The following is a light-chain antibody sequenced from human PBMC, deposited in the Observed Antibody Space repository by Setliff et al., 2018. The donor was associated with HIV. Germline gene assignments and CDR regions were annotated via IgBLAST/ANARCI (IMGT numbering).Light chain of an antibody. J-gene: IGLJ2*01. V-gene: IGLV1-47*01. CDR1: NSNIGGNY. Sequence: QSVLTQPPSASGTPGQRVTISCSGSNSNIGGNYVYWYQQLPGTAPKLLINNNSQRPSGVPDRFSGSKNGTSASLAISGLRSEDEADYYCASWDDSLGGAVFGGGTKVTVL. CDR2: NNS. CDR3: ASWDDSLGGAV.